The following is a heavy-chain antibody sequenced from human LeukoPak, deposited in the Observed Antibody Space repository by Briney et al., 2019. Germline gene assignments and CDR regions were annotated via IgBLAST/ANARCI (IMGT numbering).Heavy chain of an antibody. CDR2: IYTSGST. D-gene: IGHD6-13*01. CDR3: ARGTFKYSSSPFDY. Sequence: SETLSLTCTVSGGSISSYYWSWIRQPAGKGLEWIGRIYTSGSTNYNPSLKSRVTMSVDTSKNQSSLKLSSVTAADTAVYYCARGTFKYSSSPFDYWGQGTLVTVSS. CDR1: GGSISSYY. V-gene: IGHV4-4*07. J-gene: IGHJ4*02.